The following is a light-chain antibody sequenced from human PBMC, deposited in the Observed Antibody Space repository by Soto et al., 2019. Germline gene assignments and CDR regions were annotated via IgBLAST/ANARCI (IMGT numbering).Light chain of an antibody. V-gene: IGLV2-14*01. CDR3: SSYTSSSTV. Sequence: QSALTQPASVSGSPGQSITVSCTGTSSDVGSYNYVSWYQQHPGKAPKLMIYDVSNRPSGVSNRFSGSKSGNTASLTISGLQAEDEADYYCSSYTSSSTVFGGGTQLTV. J-gene: IGLJ2*01. CDR1: SSDVGSYNY. CDR2: DVS.